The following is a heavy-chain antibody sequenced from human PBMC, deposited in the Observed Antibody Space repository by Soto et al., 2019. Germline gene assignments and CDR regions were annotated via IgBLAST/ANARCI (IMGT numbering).Heavy chain of an antibody. CDR1: GYTFTSYA. CDR3: AIVDFGAPMDV. V-gene: IGHV1-3*01. D-gene: IGHD3-3*01. CDR2: INAGNGNT. J-gene: IGHJ6*02. Sequence: ASVKVSCKASGYTFTSYAIHWVRQAPGQRLEWMGWINAGNGNTKSSQKFKGRVTITRDTSASTAYMDLSSLRSEDTAVYYCAIVDFGAPMDVWGQGTTVTVSS.